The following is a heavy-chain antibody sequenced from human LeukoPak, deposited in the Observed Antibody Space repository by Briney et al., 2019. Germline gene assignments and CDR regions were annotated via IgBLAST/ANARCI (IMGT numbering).Heavy chain of an antibody. J-gene: IGHJ4*02. V-gene: IGHV4-59*01. CDR1: GISISSYF. D-gene: IGHD2-15*01. CDR3: AGGNFYRSGGHPYHFHD. CDR2: IYYSDNT. Sequence: PSETLSLTCTVSGISISSYFWSWIRQPPGKGLEWIGYIYYSDNTNYNSSLKSRVTISEDTSKNQFSLKLTSVTAADTAVYYCAGGNFYRSGGHPYHFHDWGQGTLVTVPT.